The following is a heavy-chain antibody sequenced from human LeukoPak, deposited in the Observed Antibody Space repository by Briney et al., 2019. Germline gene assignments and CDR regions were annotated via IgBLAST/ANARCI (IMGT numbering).Heavy chain of an antibody. D-gene: IGHD3-3*01. CDR1: GFTFSDHY. Sequence: GGSLRLSCAASGFTFSDHYMDWVRQAPGKGLEWVGRTRNKANSYTTEYAASVKGRFTISRDDSKNSLYLRMNSLKTEDTAVYYCARGISNYDFWSTSLSYYFDYWGQGTLVTVSS. V-gene: IGHV3-72*01. CDR3: ARGISNYDFWSTSLSYYFDY. CDR2: TRNKANSYTT. J-gene: IGHJ4*02.